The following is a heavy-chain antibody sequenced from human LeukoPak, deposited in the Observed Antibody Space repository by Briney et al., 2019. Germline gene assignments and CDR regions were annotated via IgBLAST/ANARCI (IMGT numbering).Heavy chain of an antibody. Sequence: GGSLRLSCAASGFTFSNYAMNWVRQAPGKGLEWISGISPSGGGTYYADFVKGRFTISRDDSKNTLYLQMNSLRAEDTAVYYCAKDMVRGVIRVNYYYYMDVRGKGTTVTVSS. J-gene: IGHJ6*03. V-gene: IGHV3-23*01. CDR1: GFTFSNYA. CDR3: AKDMVRGVIRVNYYYYMDV. CDR2: ISPSGGGT. D-gene: IGHD3-10*01.